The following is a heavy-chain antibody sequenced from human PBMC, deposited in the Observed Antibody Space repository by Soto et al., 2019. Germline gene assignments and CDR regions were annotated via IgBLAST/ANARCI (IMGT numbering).Heavy chain of an antibody. CDR1: GGSISSGGYY. CDR2: IYYSGST. V-gene: IGHV4-31*03. Sequence: PSETLSLTCTVPGGSISSGGYYWSWIRQHPGKGLEWIGYIYYSGSTYYNPSLKSRVTISVDTSKNQFSLKLSAVTAPDTAVYYCARASMIVVVIDDWGQGTLVTVSS. CDR3: ARASMIVVVIDD. D-gene: IGHD3-22*01. J-gene: IGHJ4*02.